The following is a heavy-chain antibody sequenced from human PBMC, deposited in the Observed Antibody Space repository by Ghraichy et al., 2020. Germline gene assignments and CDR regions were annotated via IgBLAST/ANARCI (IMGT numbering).Heavy chain of an antibody. J-gene: IGHJ6*02. V-gene: IGHV4-59*01. Sequence: SETLSLTCTVSGGSISSYYWSWIRQPPGKGLEWIGYIYYSGSTNYNPSLKSRVTISVDTSKNQFSLKLSSVTAADTAVYYCARDKVATTVPYYYYGMDVWGQGTTVTVSS. CDR3: ARDKVATTVPYYYYGMDV. CDR2: IYYSGST. D-gene: IGHD5-12*01. CDR1: GGSISSYY.